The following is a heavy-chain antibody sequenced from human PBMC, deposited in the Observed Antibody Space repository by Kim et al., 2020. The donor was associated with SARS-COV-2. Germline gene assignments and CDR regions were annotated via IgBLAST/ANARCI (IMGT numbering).Heavy chain of an antibody. D-gene: IGHD2-21*02. CDR1: GFTFSDYT. CDR3: VRDGLTSPRSWFDP. Sequence: GGSLRLSCAASGFTFSDYTMNWVRQAPGKGLEWLSYISSTSNTIYYADSVKGRFTISRDNAKNSLYLQINSLRDEDTAVYYCVRDGLTSPRSWFDPWGQGTLVTVSS. V-gene: IGHV3-48*02. J-gene: IGHJ5*02. CDR2: ISSTSNTI.